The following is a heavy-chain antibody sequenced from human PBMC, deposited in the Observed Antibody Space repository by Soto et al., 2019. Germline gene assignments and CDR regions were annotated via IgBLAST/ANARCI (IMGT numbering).Heavy chain of an antibody. Sequence: SETLSLTCTVSGGSISSYYWSWIRQPPGKGLEWIGYIYYSGSTNYNPSLKSRVTISVDTSKNQFSLSLSSVTAADTAVYFCARDSGGDWDYVFDYWGQGALVTVSS. CDR3: ARDSGGDWDYVFDY. V-gene: IGHV4-59*12. J-gene: IGHJ4*02. D-gene: IGHD1-7*01. CDR1: GGSISSYY. CDR2: IYYSGST.